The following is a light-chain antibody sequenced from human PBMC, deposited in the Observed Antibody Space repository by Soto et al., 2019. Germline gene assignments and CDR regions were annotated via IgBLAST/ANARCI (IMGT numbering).Light chain of an antibody. CDR2: SNN. Sequence: QSVLTQPPSASGTPGQRVTISCSGSSSNIGRNTVTWYQQFPGSAPKLLIYSNNQRPSGVPDRFSGSKSGTSASLAISGLQSEDEADSYCAAWDDSLNGWVFGGGTKLTVL. CDR1: SSNIGRNT. CDR3: AAWDDSLNGWV. J-gene: IGLJ3*02. V-gene: IGLV1-44*01.